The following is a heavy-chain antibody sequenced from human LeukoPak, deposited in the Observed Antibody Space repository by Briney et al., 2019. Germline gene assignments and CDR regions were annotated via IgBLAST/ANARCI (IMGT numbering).Heavy chain of an antibody. V-gene: IGHV4-4*02. CDR3: ATAPILRGEGGEHYKYGMDV. CDR1: VGSISSGNW. D-gene: IGHD2-2*02. J-gene: IGHJ6*02. CDR2: IYHNGTL. Sequence: PSETLSLTCAVSVGSISSGNWWTWVRQSPGKGLEWIGEIYHNGTLNYNPSLKSRVTISADSFKNHCSLKLTSVTAADTAVYYCATAPILRGEGGEHYKYGMDVWGQGTTVIVSS.